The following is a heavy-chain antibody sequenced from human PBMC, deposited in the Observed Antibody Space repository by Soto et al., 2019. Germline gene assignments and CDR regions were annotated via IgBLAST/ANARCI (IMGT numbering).Heavy chain of an antibody. D-gene: IGHD4-17*01. CDR1: GYTFTSYY. V-gene: IGHV1-46*01. J-gene: IGHJ4*02. CDR2: INPIGGST. Sequence: ASVKVSCKASGYTFTSYYMHWVRQAPGQGLEWMGIINPIGGSTNYAQEFQGRVTMTRDTSTSTVYMELRSLRSEDTAVYYCARMTTVTNDPDYWGQGTLVTVSS. CDR3: ARMTTVTNDPDY.